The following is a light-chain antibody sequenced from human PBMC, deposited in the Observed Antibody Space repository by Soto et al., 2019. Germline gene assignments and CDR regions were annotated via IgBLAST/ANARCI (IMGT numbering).Light chain of an antibody. CDR2: DAS. Sequence: DIQMTQSPPTLSASVGDRVTITCRARQSIRSWLAWYQQKPGKAPKLLIYDASTLESGVPSRFSGSGSGTEFTLTISSLQPDDFATYYCQQYNNYLMYTFGQGTKLEIK. V-gene: IGKV1-5*01. CDR3: QQYNNYLMYT. J-gene: IGKJ2*01. CDR1: QSIRSW.